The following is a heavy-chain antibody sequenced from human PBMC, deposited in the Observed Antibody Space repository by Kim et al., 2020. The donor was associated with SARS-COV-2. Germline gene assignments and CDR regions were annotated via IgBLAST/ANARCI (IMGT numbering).Heavy chain of an antibody. J-gene: IGHJ5*02. D-gene: IGHD2-21*02. CDR3: AREPAYCGGDCYWRHIWFDP. V-gene: IGHV3-74*01. Sequence: GGSLRLSCAASGFTFSSYWMHWVRQAPGKGLVWVSRINSDGSSTSYADSVKGRFTISRDNAKNTLYLQMNSLRAEDTAVYYCAREPAYCGGDCYWRHIWFDPWGQGTLVTVSS. CDR2: INSDGSST. CDR1: GFTFSSYW.